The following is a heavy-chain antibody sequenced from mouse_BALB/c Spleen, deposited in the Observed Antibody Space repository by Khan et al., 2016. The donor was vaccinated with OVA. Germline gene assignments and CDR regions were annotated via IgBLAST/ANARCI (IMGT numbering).Heavy chain of an antibody. J-gene: IGHJ3*01. Sequence: VQLKESGTVLARPGASVKMSCKASGYSFTSYLIHWVKQRPGQGLEWIGDIYPGNSDASYNQKFTDKAKLTAGPSASTAYMELSSLTNEDPAVYYCIRGGYSSFAYWGQGTLVTVSA. D-gene: IGHD1-3*01. CDR2: IYPGNSDA. CDR1: GYSFTSYL. CDR3: IRGGYSSFAY. V-gene: IGHV1-5*01.